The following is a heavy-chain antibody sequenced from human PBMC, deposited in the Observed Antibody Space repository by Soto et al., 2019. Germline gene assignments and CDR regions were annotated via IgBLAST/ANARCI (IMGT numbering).Heavy chain of an antibody. V-gene: IGHV4-34*01. CDR1: GGSFSGYY. D-gene: IGHD2-15*01. Sequence: SETLSLTCAVYGGSFSGYYWSWIRQPPGKGLEWIGEINHSGSTNYNPSLKSRVTISVDTSKNQFSLKLSSVTAADSAVYYCARAHTPSGRHRRGWFDPWGQGTLVTVSS. CDR2: INHSGST. CDR3: ARAHTPSGRHRRGWFDP. J-gene: IGHJ5*02.